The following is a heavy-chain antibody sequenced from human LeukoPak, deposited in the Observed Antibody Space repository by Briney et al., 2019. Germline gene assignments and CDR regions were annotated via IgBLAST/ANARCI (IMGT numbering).Heavy chain of an antibody. CDR3: AREVRVEYYYGSAWTGRENDY. Sequence: PGGSLRLSCAASGFTFSSYAMHWVRQAPGKGLEWVAVISYEGSNKYYADSVKGRFTISRDNSKNTLYLQMNSLRAEDTAVYYCAREVRVEYYYGSAWTGRENDYWGQGTLVTVSS. V-gene: IGHV3-30-3*01. CDR2: ISYEGSNK. D-gene: IGHD3-10*01. CDR1: GFTFSSYA. J-gene: IGHJ4*02.